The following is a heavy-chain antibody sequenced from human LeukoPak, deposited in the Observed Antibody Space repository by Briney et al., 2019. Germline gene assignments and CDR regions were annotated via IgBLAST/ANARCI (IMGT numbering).Heavy chain of an antibody. CDR1: GGSFSGYY. D-gene: IGHD6-6*01. J-gene: IGHJ4*02. CDR3: ARGGGALEYSSSGVDY. Sequence: PSETLSLTCAVYGGSFSGYYWSWIRQPPGKGLEWIGEINHSGSTNYNPSLKSRVTISVDTSKIQFSLKLSSVTAADTAVYYCARGGGALEYSSSGVDYWGQGTLVTVSS. CDR2: INHSGST. V-gene: IGHV4-34*01.